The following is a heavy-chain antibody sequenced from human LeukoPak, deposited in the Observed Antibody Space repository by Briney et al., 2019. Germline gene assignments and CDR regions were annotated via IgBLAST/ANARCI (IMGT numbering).Heavy chain of an antibody. CDR3: ARLSFSSPNYFDY. J-gene: IGHJ4*02. V-gene: IGHV4-61*02. D-gene: IGHD6-13*01. CDR1: GGSISSGTYY. CDR2: IYSSGNT. Sequence: PSETLSLTCTVSGGSISSGTYYWSWIRQAAGKGLEWIGRIYSSGNTNYNPSLKSRVTISVDTSKNQFSLKLRSVTAADTAVYYCARLSFSSPNYFDYWGQGTLVTVSS.